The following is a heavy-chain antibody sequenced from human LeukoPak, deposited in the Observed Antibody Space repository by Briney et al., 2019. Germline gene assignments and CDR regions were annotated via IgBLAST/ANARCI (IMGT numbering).Heavy chain of an antibody. CDR3: ARVGTDVTDLDDAFDI. CDR2: MNPKTGNT. Sequence: ASVKVSCKAYGYSFNNYDINWVRQAPGQGLEWMGRMNPKTGNTGYAQRFQGRVTITSHNSITTAYMELSSLTPEDTAVYFCARVGTDVTDLDDAFDIWGQGTMVTVSS. J-gene: IGHJ3*02. V-gene: IGHV1-8*03. CDR1: GYSFNNYD. D-gene: IGHD2-21*02.